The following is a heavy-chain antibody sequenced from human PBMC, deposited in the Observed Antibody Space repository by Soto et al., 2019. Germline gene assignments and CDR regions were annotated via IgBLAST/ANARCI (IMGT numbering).Heavy chain of an antibody. CDR1: GAPLNPGNW. V-gene: IGHV4-4*02. D-gene: IGHD3-22*01. CDR3: ARHSSYYYDSSAYYDS. CDR2: IYHGGNT. Sequence: QVHLQESGPGLVQSSGTLSPTFGVSGAPLNPGNWWTWVRQPPGKGLGWIGEIYHGGNTNYRPSLKSRVTISVDKANNQFSLRLTSVTAADTAVYYCARHSSYYYDSSAYYDSWGQGALVTVSS. J-gene: IGHJ5*01.